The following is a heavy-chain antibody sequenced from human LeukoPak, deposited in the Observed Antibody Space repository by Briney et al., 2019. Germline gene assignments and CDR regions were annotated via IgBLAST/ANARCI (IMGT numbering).Heavy chain of an antibody. CDR2: IKQDGSEK. J-gene: IGHJ3*02. V-gene: IGHV3-7*01. D-gene: IGHD3-3*01. CDR1: GFTFSSYW. CDR3: ARVFRPSLTVFIIRGAFDI. Sequence: GSLRLSCAASGFTFSSYWMSWVGQARGRGLEGVANIKQDGSEKYYVDSVKGRFTISRDNAENSLYLQMNSLRAEDTAVYYCARVFRPSLTVFIIRGAFDIWGQGTMVTVSS.